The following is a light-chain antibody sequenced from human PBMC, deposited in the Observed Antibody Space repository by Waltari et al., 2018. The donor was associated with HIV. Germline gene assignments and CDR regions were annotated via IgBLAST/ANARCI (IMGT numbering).Light chain of an antibody. Sequence: QSALTQPPSASGSPGQSVTLSRTGPRSDVGGYKYVSWYQQHPGKAPKLLIYDVSKRPSGVPDRFSGSKSGNTASLTVSGLQAEDEADYYCSSYAGSNNWVVFGGGTKLTVL. J-gene: IGLJ2*01. CDR2: DVS. V-gene: IGLV2-8*01. CDR3: SSYAGSNNWVV. CDR1: RSDVGGYKY.